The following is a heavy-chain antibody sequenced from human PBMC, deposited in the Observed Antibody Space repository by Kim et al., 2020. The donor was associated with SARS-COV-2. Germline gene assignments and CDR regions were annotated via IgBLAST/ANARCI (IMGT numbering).Heavy chain of an antibody. Sequence: SETLSLTCTVSGGSISSSSYYWGWIRQPPGKGLEWIGSIYYSGSTYYNPSLKSRVTISVDTSKNQFSLKLSSVTAADTAVYYCARGGSTRRPLGWFDPWGQGTLVTVSS. V-gene: IGHV4-39*01. CDR2: IYYSGST. J-gene: IGHJ5*02. CDR1: GGSISSSSYY. CDR3: ARGGSTRRPLGWFDP. D-gene: IGHD2-2*01.